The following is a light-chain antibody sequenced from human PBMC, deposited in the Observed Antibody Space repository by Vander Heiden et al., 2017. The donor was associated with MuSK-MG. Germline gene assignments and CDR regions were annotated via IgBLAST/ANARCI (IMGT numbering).Light chain of an antibody. CDR1: QSMSNY. CDR3: QQSYSTLYT. CDR2: AAS. Sequence: DIQTTHSPSCLSVSVGDRVTITCRASQSMSNYLNWYQQKPGKAPKLLIYAASSLQSGVPSRFSGSGSGTDFTLTISSLQPEDFATYYCQQSYSTLYTFGQGTRLEMK. J-gene: IGKJ2*01. V-gene: IGKV1-39*01.